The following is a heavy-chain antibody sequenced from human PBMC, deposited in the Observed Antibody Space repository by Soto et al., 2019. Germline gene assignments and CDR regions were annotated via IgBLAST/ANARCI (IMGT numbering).Heavy chain of an antibody. CDR1: GFTFISYA. D-gene: IGHD2-15*01. J-gene: IGHJ4*02. CDR2: ISGSGGST. Sequence: GGSLILSCAASGFTFISYAMSWVCEAPGKGLEWVSAISGSGGSTYYADSVKGRFTISRANSKNTLDLQMKSLRGEDTAVYYCAASENWVAALCDYWGQGTLVTVSS. V-gene: IGHV3-23*01. CDR3: AASENWVAALCDY.